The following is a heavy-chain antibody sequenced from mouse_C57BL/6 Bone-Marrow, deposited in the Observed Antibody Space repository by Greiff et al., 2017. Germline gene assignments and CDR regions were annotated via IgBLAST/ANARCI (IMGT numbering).Heavy chain of an antibody. CDR1: GYTFTNYW. CDR3: ATGSSPAWFAY. CDR2: IYPGGGYT. D-gene: IGHD1-1*01. V-gene: IGHV1-63*01. Sequence: QVQLQQSGAELVRPGTSVKMSCKASGYTFTNYWIGWAKQRPGHGLEWIGDIYPGGGYTNYNEKFKGKATLTAAKSSSTAYMQFSSLTSEDSAIYYCATGSSPAWFAYWGQGTLVTVSA. J-gene: IGHJ3*01.